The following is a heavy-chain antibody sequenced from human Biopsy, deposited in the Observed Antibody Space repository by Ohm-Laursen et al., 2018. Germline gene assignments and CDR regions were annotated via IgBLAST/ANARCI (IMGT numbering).Heavy chain of an antibody. V-gene: IGHV3-21*04. D-gene: IGHD3-9*01. CDR2: ITSGSSYI. CDR3: ARAFRGQYFYYYYGMDV. J-gene: IGHJ6*02. CDR1: GFPFTGFS. Sequence: GSLRLSCSASGFPFTGFSMDWVRQAPGKGLEWVASITSGSSYIYYADSVKGRFTISRDNPKNSLYLQMNSLRAEDTALYYCARAFRGQYFYYYYGMDVWGQGTTVTVSS.